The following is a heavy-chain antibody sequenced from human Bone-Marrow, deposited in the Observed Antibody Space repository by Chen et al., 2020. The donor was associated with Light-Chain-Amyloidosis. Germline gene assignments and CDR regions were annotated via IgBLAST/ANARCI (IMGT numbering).Heavy chain of an antibody. Sequence: EEHLVESGGGLVQPGRSLRLSCEASGFTFDDYAMHWVRQAPGKGLEWVSGILWNSGVKGYVDSVRGRFTISRDGVKNSLYLQMNSLRPEDTALYYCAKDKGGSMGFGMDVWGQGTTVIVSS. CDR3: AKDKGGSMGFGMDV. CDR2: ILWNSGVK. D-gene: IGHD3-10*01. V-gene: IGHV3-9*01. CDR1: GFTFDDYA. J-gene: IGHJ6*02.